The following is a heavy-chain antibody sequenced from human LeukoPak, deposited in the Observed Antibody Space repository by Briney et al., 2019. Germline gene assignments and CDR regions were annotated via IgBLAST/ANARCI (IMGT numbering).Heavy chain of an antibody. CDR1: GFNFNIYA. CDR2: ISSNSVYT. Sequence: GGSLRLSCAASGFNFNIYAMSWVRQAPGKGLEWVSSISSNSVYTYYGDSVKGGFTVSRDNSKNTLYLQMNSLRAEDTAIYYCAKDRPNYYESNGHYYRQNGDYWGQGTLVTVSS. V-gene: IGHV3-23*01. CDR3: AKDRPNYYESNGHYYRQNGDY. D-gene: IGHD3-22*01. J-gene: IGHJ4*02.